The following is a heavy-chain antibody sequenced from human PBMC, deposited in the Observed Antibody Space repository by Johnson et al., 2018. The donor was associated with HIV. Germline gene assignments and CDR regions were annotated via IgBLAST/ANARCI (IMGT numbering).Heavy chain of an antibody. CDR1: GFTFSSYG. Sequence: QVLLVESGGGLVQPGGSLRLSCAASGFTFSSYGMHWVRQAPGKGLEWVAVISYDGSNKYYADSVKGRFTISRDNSKNTLYLQMNSLRAEDTAVYYCTTDLVTPHAFDIWGQGTMVTVSS. CDR3: TTDLVTPHAFDI. J-gene: IGHJ3*02. V-gene: IGHV3-30*03. CDR2: ISYDGSNK. D-gene: IGHD4-23*01.